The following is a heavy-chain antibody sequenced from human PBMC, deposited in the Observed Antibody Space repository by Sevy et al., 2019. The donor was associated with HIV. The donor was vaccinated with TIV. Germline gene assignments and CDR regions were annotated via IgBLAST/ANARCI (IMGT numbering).Heavy chain of an antibody. CDR1: GYTFTSYG. Sequence: SVKVSCKASGYTFTSYGISWVRQAPGQGLEWMGWISAYNGNTNYAQKLQGRVTMTTDTSTSTAYMELRSLRSDDTAVYYCARETMVRGVNIASDAFDIWGQGTMVTVSS. J-gene: IGHJ3*02. CDR3: ARETMVRGVNIASDAFDI. V-gene: IGHV1-18*01. D-gene: IGHD3-10*01. CDR2: ISAYNGNT.